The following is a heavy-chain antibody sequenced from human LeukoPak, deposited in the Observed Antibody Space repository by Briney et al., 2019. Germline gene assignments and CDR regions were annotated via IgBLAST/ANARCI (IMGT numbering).Heavy chain of an antibody. CDR2: ISGSDINT. D-gene: IGHD6-19*01. CDR1: GFAFNSHA. CDR3: AKSYNSGWYGGQDY. V-gene: IGHV3-23*01. Sequence: GGSLRLSCAASGFAFNSHAMNWVRQAPGKGLEWVSGISGSDINTYYAGSVKGRFTISRDKSKNTLYLQMNSLRDEDTAVYYCAKSYNSGWYGGQDYWGQGTLVTVSS. J-gene: IGHJ4*02.